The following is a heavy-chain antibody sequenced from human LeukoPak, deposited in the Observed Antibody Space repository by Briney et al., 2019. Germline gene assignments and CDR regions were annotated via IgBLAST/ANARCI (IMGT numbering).Heavy chain of an antibody. CDR2: MTGPADTT. CDR3: AKGAEIDH. CDR1: GFTFNSHA. J-gene: IGHJ4*02. V-gene: IGHV3-23*01. Sequence: GGSLRLSCAISGFTFNSHAMSWVRQAPGKGPEWLSAMTGPADTTYYAESVKGRFTISRDYPKSMVYLQMNSLRVEDTAIYYCAKGAEIDHWGQGTLVTVSS.